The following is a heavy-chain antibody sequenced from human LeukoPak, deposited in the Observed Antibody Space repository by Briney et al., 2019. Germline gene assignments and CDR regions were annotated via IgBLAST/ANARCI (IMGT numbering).Heavy chain of an antibody. CDR3: ASGRLLRLTYFFDS. CDR1: GFTFSNYE. V-gene: IGHV3-48*03. J-gene: IGHJ4*02. D-gene: IGHD1-26*01. CDR2: ISRGGDTI. Sequence: PGGSLRLSCAASGFTFSNYEMRWVRQAPGEGLEWLSYISRGGDTICYADSVKGRFTISSDSASNSLYLQMNNLRAEDTAVYYCASGRLLRLTYFFDSWGQGTLVTVSS.